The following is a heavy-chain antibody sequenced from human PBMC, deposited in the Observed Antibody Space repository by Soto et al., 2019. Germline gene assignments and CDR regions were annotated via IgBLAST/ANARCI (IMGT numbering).Heavy chain of an antibody. D-gene: IGHD5-12*01. J-gene: IGHJ6*03. CDR3: ARHKSYDPIRTYYYYYYMDV. V-gene: IGHV4-59*08. Sequence: QVQLQESGPGLVKPSETLSLTCTVSGGSISSYYWSWIRQPPGKGLEWIGYIYYSGSTNYNPSLKSRVTISVDTSKNQFSLKLSSVTAADTAVYYCARHKSYDPIRTYYYYYYMDVWGKGTTVTVSS. CDR1: GGSISSYY. CDR2: IYYSGST.